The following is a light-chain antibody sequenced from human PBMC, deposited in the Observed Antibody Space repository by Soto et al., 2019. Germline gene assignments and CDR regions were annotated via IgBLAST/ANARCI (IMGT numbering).Light chain of an antibody. V-gene: IGLV2-8*01. CDR3: SSYAGSNSYV. J-gene: IGLJ1*01. CDR2: EVS. Sequence: QSVLTQPPSASGSPGRSVTISCTGTSXDVGGYNYVSWYQQHPGKAPKLMIYEVSKRPSGVPDRFSGSKSRNTASLTVSGLQAEDEADYYCSSYAGSNSYVFGTGTKVTVL. CDR1: SXDVGGYNY.